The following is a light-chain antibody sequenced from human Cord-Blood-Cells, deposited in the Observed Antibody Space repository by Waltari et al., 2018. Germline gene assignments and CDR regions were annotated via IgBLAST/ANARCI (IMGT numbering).Light chain of an antibody. CDR2: WAS. Sequence: DIVMTQSPDSLAVSLGERATINCKSSQSVLYSSNNKNYLAWYQHKPGPPPKLLIYWASTRESGVPDRFSGSGSGTDFTLTISSLQAEDVAVYYCQQYYSTPPTFGQGTKVEIK. CDR1: QSVLYSSNNKNY. J-gene: IGKJ1*01. CDR3: QQYYSTPPT. V-gene: IGKV4-1*01.